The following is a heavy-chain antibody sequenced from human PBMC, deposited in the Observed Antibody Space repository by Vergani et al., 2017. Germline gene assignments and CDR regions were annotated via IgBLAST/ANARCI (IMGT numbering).Heavy chain of an antibody. V-gene: IGHV1-18*01. Sequence: QIQLVQSGAEVKKPGASVKVSCKASSYTFTNFGINWVRQAPGQGLEWMGWISGHNDDRTYAQKFQGRVSMTTDTSTATAYMELRSLESDDTAVYYCAGDGNYYDIAFDFWGRGTLVTVSS. J-gene: IGHJ2*01. CDR3: AGDGNYYDIAFDF. CDR1: SYTFTNFG. CDR2: ISGHNDDR. D-gene: IGHD3-22*01.